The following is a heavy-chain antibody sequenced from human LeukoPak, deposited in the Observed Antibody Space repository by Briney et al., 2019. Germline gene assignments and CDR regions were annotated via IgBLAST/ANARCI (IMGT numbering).Heavy chain of an antibody. V-gene: IGHV4-4*02. CDR2: IYHTGTT. CDR1: RGSIMTTHW. CDR3: ARTTPDFGDIDY. Sequence: SETLSLTCALSRGSIMTTHWWSWVRQPPGKGLEWIGEIYHTGTTNYNPSLKSRVTISVDTSKNQFSLKLSSVTAADTAVYYCARTTPDFGDIDYWRQGTLVTVSS. J-gene: IGHJ4*02. D-gene: IGHD4-17*01.